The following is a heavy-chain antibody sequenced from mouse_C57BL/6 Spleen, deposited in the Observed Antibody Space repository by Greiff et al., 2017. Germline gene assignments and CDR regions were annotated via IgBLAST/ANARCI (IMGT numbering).Heavy chain of an antibody. V-gene: IGHV1-52*01. CDR1: GYTFTSYW. J-gene: IGHJ2*01. CDR3: ARWTGYFDY. CDR2: IDPSDSET. Sequence: VQLQQSGAELVRPGSSVKLSCKASGYTFTSYWMHWVKQRPIQGLEWIGNIDPSDSETHYNQKFKDKATLTVDKSSSTAYMQLRSLTSEDSAVYYCARWTGYFDYWGQGTTLTVSS. D-gene: IGHD4-1*01.